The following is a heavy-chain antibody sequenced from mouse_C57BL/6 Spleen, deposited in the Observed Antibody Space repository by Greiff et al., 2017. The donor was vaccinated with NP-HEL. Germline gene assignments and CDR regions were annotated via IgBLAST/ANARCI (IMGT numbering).Heavy chain of an antibody. Sequence: VQLQQSGAELVKPGASVKISCKASGYAFSSYWMNWVKQRPGKGLEWIGQIYPGDGDTNYNGKFKGKATLTADTSSSTAYMQLSSLTSEDSAVYFCAREGNWDNAMDYWGQGTSVTVSS. CDR3: AREGNWDNAMDY. J-gene: IGHJ4*01. CDR2: IYPGDGDT. CDR1: GYAFSSYW. D-gene: IGHD4-1*01. V-gene: IGHV1-80*01.